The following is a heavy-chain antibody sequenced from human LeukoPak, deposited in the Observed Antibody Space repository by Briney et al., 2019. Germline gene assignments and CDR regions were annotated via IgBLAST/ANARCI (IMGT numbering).Heavy chain of an antibody. D-gene: IGHD3-9*01. Sequence: SGPTLVNPTETLTLTCTVSGFSLSNARMGVSWIRQPPGKALEWLAHIFSNDEKSYSTSLKSRLTISKDTSKRQVVLTMTNMDPVDTATYYCARIQRYFDWLLYPFDYWGQGTLVTVSS. V-gene: IGHV2-26*01. CDR2: IFSNDEK. CDR3: ARIQRYFDWLLYPFDY. CDR1: GFSLSNARMG. J-gene: IGHJ4*02.